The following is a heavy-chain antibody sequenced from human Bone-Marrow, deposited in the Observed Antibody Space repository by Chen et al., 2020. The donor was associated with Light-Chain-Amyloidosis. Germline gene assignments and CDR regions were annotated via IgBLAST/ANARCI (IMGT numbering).Heavy chain of an antibody. V-gene: IGHV5-51*01. Sequence: VKKPGESLKISCKVSGYTFPNYWIGWVRQMPGKGLEWMGVIYPDDSDARYSPSFEGQVTISADKSITTAYLQWRSLKASDTAMYYCARRRDGYNFDYWGQGTLVTVSS. CDR2: IYPDDSDA. CDR1: GYTFPNYW. CDR3: ARRRDGYNFDY. J-gene: IGHJ4*02. D-gene: IGHD5-12*01.